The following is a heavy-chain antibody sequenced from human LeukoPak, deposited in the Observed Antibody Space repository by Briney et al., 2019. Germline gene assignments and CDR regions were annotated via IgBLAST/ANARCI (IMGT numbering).Heavy chain of an antibody. Sequence: ASVKVSCKASEYTFSVYHFHWVRQAPGQGLEWMAWINPDSGDTNYAQKFQGRVTMTRDTSISTAYMEVSSLRSDDTAVYYCAIIPGGSWAFDYWGQGTLVTVSS. J-gene: IGHJ4*02. CDR3: AIIPGGSWAFDY. V-gene: IGHV1-2*02. D-gene: IGHD6-13*01. CDR1: EYTFSVYH. CDR2: INPDSGDT.